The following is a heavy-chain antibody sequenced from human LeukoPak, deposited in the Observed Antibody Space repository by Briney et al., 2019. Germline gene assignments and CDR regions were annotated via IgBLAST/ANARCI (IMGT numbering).Heavy chain of an antibody. J-gene: IGHJ5*02. Sequence: SETLSLTCTVSGGSISNGAYYWTWIRQLPGKGLEWIGYIYYTGSTYYNPSLKSRVSISVDTSKNQFSLNSISLTAADTAVYSCARETYSSSFFDPWGQGTLVTVSS. D-gene: IGHD6-13*01. CDR1: GGSISNGAYY. CDR3: ARETYSSSFFDP. V-gene: IGHV4-31*03. CDR2: IYYTGST.